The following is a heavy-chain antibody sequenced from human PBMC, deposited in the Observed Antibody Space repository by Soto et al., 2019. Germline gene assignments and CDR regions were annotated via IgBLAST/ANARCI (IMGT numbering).Heavy chain of an antibody. J-gene: IGHJ6*02. Sequence: PGESLKISCKGSGYSFTKYWISWVRQMPGKGLEWMGRIDPSDSYTNYSPSFQGHVTISADKSISTAYLQWSSLKASDTAMYYCARQGMITRPESGMDVWCQGATLTVSS. D-gene: IGHD3-16*01. CDR2: IDPSDSYT. CDR3: ARQGMITRPESGMDV. V-gene: IGHV5-10-1*01. CDR1: GYSFTKYW.